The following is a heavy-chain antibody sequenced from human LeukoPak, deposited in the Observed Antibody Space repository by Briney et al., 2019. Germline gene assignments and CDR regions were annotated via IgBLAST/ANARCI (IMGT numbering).Heavy chain of an antibody. CDR1: EFTFSSYG. V-gene: IGHV3-23*01. Sequence: GGSLRLSCAASEFTFSSYGMSWVRQAPGKGLEWVSGISGSGGSTYYADSVKGRFTISRDNSKNTRYLQMNSLRAEDTAVYYCAKANRFVGVVVYFDYWGQGTLVTVSS. J-gene: IGHJ4*02. CDR3: AKANRFVGVVVYFDY. D-gene: IGHD3-3*01. CDR2: ISGSGGST.